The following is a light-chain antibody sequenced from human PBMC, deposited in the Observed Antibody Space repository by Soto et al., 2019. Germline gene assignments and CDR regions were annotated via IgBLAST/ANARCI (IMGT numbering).Light chain of an antibody. CDR2: DVS. CDR1: SSDVGGYNY. Sequence: QSALTQPASVSGSPGQSITISCTGTSSDVGGYNYVSWYQQHPGKAPKLMIYDVSNRPSGVSNRFSGSKSGNTAPLTISGLQAEDEADYYCSSYTSSTGVFGTGTKVTVL. V-gene: IGLV2-14*01. J-gene: IGLJ1*01. CDR3: SSYTSSTGV.